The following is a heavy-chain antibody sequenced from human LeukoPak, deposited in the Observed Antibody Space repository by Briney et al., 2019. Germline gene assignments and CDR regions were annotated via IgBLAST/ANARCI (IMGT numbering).Heavy chain of an antibody. D-gene: IGHD6-19*01. Sequence: KTEGSLRLSCAASGFTFSSYSMNWVRQAPGKGLEWVSSISSSSSYIYYADSAKGRFTISRDNAKNSLYLQMNSLRAEDTAVYYCARTSSGWYEDAFDIWGQGTMVTVSS. CDR2: ISSSSSYI. V-gene: IGHV3-21*01. CDR1: GFTFSSYS. CDR3: ARTSSGWYEDAFDI. J-gene: IGHJ3*02.